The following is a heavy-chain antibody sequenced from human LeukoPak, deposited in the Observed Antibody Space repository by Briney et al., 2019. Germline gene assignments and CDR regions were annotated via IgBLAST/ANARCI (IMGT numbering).Heavy chain of an antibody. CDR1: GGTFSSYA. J-gene: IGHJ4*02. V-gene: IGHV1-69*05. D-gene: IGHD2-21*01. Sequence: ASVKVSCKASGGTFSSYAISWVRQAPGQGLEWMGRIIPIFGTANYAQKFQGRVTITTDESTSTAYMELSSLRSEDTAVYYCARDSRFVVVIAKGYDYWGQGTLVTVSS. CDR2: IIPIFGTA. CDR3: ARDSRFVVVIAKGYDY.